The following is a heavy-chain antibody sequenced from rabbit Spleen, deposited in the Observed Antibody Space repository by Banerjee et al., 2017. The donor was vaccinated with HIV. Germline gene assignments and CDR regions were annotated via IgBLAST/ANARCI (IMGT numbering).Heavy chain of an antibody. Sequence: QSLEESGGDLVKPGGTLTLTCTVSGFSFSSNWICWVRQAPGKGLEWIACIDTNDGDTDYANWPKGRFTISKTSSDTVTLQMTSLTAADTATYFCARNYVNAFDPWSQGTLVTVS. CDR2: IDTNDGDT. V-gene: IGHV1S40*01. J-gene: IGHJ2*01. CDR3: ARNYVNAFDP. D-gene: IGHD1-1*01. CDR1: GFSFSSNW.